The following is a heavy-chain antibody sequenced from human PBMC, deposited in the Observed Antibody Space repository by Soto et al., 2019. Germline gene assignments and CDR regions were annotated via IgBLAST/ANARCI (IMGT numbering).Heavy chain of an antibody. J-gene: IGHJ6*02. Sequence: GASVKVSCKASGGTFSNSAVIWVRQAPGQGLEWMGGIIPIFGTVNYAQNFQGRVTITADESTSTAFMELSSLRSDDTAVYYCARVATVIMGATTADYYYGLDVWGQGTTVTVSS. CDR3: ARVATVIMGATTADYYYGLDV. V-gene: IGHV1-69*13. CDR1: GGTFSNSA. D-gene: IGHD1-26*01. CDR2: IIPIFGTV.